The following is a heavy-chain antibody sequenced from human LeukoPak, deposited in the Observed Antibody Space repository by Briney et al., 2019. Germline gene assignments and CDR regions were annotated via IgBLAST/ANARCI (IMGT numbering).Heavy chain of an antibody. V-gene: IGHV3-23*01. Sequence: GGSLRLSCAASGFTFSSYAMSWVRQAPGKGLEWVSSIFGSGIDTQYADSVKGRFTISRDNSKNTLYLQMNSLRAEDTAVYYCAKGKYYYDSSGYYYVEMVADNFDYWGQGTLVTVSS. CDR3: AKGKYYYDSSGYYYVEMVADNFDY. CDR1: GFTFSSYA. J-gene: IGHJ4*02. CDR2: IFGSGIDT. D-gene: IGHD3-22*01.